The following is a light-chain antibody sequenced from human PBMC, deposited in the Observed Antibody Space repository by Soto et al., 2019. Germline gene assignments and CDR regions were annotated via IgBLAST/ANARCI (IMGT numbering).Light chain of an antibody. J-gene: IGLJ3*02. CDR2: SNT. CDR1: SSNIGSNT. CDR3: TSWDDGLNGPV. V-gene: IGLV1-44*01. Sequence: QPVLTQPPSASGTPGQRVIIPCSGSSSNIGSNTVSWYQQFPGTAPKVVIYSNTQRPSGVPDRFTGSKSGTSASLAISGLQSEDEADYYCTSWDDGLNGPVFGGGTKVTVL.